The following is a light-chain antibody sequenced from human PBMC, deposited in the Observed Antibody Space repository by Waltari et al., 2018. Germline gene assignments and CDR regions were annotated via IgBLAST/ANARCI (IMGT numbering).Light chain of an antibody. Sequence: SALTQPRSVSGSPGQSVTISCTGTTNALVSYYYVSWYQQHPGQAPKLIILDVTQRRSGVPDRLSGSKSGNTASLTISGLRAEDEAEYSCCSYAGSYTWVFGGGTKLTVV. V-gene: IGLV2-11*01. CDR3: CSYAGSYTWV. CDR2: DVT. CDR1: TNALVSYYY. J-gene: IGLJ3*02.